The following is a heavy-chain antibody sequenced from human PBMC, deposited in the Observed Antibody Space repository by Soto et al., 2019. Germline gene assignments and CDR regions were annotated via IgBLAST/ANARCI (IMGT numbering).Heavy chain of an antibody. Sequence: EVQLLESGGGLVQPGGSLRLSCEASEFTFNNKVMTWFRRTPGKGRDWVSLVPANSGVIYYADSVKGRFTVSRDNSKNTLYLQMNSLRAEDTALYYCARYCAGDCYRGFDTWGQGTLVTVSS. CDR1: EFTFNNKV. CDR3: ARYCAGDCYRGFDT. V-gene: IGHV3-23*01. J-gene: IGHJ4*02. CDR2: VPANSGVI. D-gene: IGHD2-21*02.